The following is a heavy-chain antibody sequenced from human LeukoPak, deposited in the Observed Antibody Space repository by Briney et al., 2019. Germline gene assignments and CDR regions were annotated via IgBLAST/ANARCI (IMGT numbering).Heavy chain of an antibody. J-gene: IGHJ4*02. CDR2: IYYSGST. CDR1: GGSISSYY. CDR3: ARDRSTSSGSYYHLFDY. D-gene: IGHD3-10*01. Sequence: SETLSLTCTVSGGSISSYYWSWIRQPPGKGLEWIGYIYYSGSTNYNPSLKSRVTISVDTSKNQFSLKLSSVTAADTAVYYCARDRSTSSGSYYHLFDYWGQGTLVTVSS. V-gene: IGHV4-59*12.